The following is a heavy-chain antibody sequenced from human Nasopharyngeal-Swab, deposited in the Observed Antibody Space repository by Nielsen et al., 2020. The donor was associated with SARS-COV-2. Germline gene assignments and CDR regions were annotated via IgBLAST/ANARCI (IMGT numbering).Heavy chain of an antibody. CDR3: ARGGRGIFGVVTNFDY. CDR2: IYYSGST. D-gene: IGHD3-3*01. V-gene: IGHV4-59*13. J-gene: IGHJ4*02. Sequence: PGKGLEWIGYIYYSGSTNYNPSLKSRVTISVDTSENQFSLKLSSVTAADTAVYYCARGGRGIFGVVTNFDYWGQGTLVTVSS.